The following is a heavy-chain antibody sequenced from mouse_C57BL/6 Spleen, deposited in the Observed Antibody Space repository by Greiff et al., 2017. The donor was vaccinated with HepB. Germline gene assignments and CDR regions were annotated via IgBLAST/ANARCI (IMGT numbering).Heavy chain of an antibody. V-gene: IGHV1-80*01. CDR3: ARTIYYGNYFDY. Sequence: QVHVKQSGAELVKPGASVKISCKASGYAFSSYWMNWVKQRPGKGLEWIGQIYPGDGDTNYNGKFKGKATLTADKSSSTSYMQLSSLTSEDSAVYFCARTIYYGNYFDYWGQGTTLTVSS. CDR1: GYAFSSYW. D-gene: IGHD2-1*01. J-gene: IGHJ2*01. CDR2: IYPGDGDT.